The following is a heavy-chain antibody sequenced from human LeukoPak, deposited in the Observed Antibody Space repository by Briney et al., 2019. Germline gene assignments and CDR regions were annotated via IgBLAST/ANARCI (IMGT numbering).Heavy chain of an antibody. Sequence: ASVKVSCKASGGTFSSHAISWVRQAPGQGLEWMGIINPTGGSTTYAQKFQGRVTMTRDTSTSTVYMELSSLRSDDTAVYYCARTAARRFDYWGQGTLVTVSS. CDR2: INPTGGST. CDR3: ARTAARRFDY. CDR1: GGTFSSHA. D-gene: IGHD6-6*01. J-gene: IGHJ4*02. V-gene: IGHV1-46*01.